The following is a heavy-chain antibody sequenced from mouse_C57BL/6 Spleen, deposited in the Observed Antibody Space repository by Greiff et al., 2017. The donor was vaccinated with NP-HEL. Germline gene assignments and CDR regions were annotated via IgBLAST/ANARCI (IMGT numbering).Heavy chain of an antibody. Sequence: QVHVKQPGAELVRPGSSVKLSCKASGYTFTSYWMHWVKQRPIQGLEWIGNIDPSDSETHYNQKFKDKATLTVDKSSSTAYMQLSSLTSEDSAVYYCARSVYYYFDYWGQGTTLTVSS. CDR2: IDPSDSET. V-gene: IGHV1-52*01. CDR3: ARSVYYYFDY. J-gene: IGHJ2*01. CDR1: GYTFTSYW.